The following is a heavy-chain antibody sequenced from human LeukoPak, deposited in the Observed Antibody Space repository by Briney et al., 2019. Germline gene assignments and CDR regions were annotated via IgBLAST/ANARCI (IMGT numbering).Heavy chain of an antibody. CDR1: GFTFSSYG. V-gene: IGHV3-21*04. CDR2: ISSSSSYI. Sequence: GGSLRLSCAASGFTFSSYGMHWVRQAPGKGLEWVSSISSSSSYIYYADSVKGRFTISRDNAKNSLYLQMNSLRAEDTAVYYCATRRDGYKNFDYWGQGTLVTVSS. J-gene: IGHJ4*02. CDR3: ATRRDGYKNFDY. D-gene: IGHD5-24*01.